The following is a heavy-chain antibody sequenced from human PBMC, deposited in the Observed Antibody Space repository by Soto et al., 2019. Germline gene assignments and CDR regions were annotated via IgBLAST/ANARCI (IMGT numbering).Heavy chain of an antibody. J-gene: IGHJ4*02. CDR3: ARDVAAMVTTDFDC. CDR1: GYTFTSYG. CDR2: ISAYNGNT. V-gene: IGHV1-18*01. D-gene: IGHD5-18*01. Sequence: QVQLVQSGAEVKKPGASVKVSCKASGYTFTSYGISWVRQAPGQGLERMGWISAYNGNTNYAQKLQGRVTMTTDTPTSTDDKELVSLRSDDTAGYYWARDVAAMVTTDFDCWGQGTLVTVSS.